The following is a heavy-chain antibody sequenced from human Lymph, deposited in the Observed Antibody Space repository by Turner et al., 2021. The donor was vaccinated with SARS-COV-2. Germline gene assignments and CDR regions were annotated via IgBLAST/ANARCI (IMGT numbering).Heavy chain of an antibody. Sequence: QVQLVQSGAEVKKPGASVKVACKAPGYTFTSYDINWVRQATGQGLELMGCITPNSGNTGYAQKFQGRVTMTRNTSISTAYMELSSLRSEDTAVYYCARGRYSGGGMDVWGQGTTVTVSS. CDR1: GYTFTSYD. J-gene: IGHJ6*02. CDR3: ARGRYSGGGMDV. V-gene: IGHV1-8*02. D-gene: IGHD1-26*01. CDR2: ITPNSGNT.